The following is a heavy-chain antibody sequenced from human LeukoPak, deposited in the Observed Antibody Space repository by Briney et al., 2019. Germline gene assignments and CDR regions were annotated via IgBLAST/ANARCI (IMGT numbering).Heavy chain of an antibody. Sequence: GRSLRLSCAASGFTFSSYAMHWVRQAPGKGLEWVAVISYGGSNKYYADSVKGRFTISRDNSKNTLYLQMNSLRAEDTAVYYCARARGYSGYALGDYWGQGTLVTVSS. CDR2: ISYGGSNK. CDR3: ARARGYSGYALGDY. V-gene: IGHV3-30*04. J-gene: IGHJ4*02. D-gene: IGHD5-12*01. CDR1: GFTFSSYA.